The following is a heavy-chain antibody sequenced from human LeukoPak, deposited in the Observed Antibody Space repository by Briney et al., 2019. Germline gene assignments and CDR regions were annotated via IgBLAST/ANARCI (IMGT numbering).Heavy chain of an antibody. V-gene: IGHV1-46*01. CDR3: ARSAEYYYDSSGYYLWFDP. CDR2: INPSGGST. J-gene: IGHJ5*02. CDR1: GYTFTSYY. Sequence: ASVKVSCKASGYTFTSYYMHWARQAPGQGLEWMGIINPSGGSTSYAQKFQGRVTMTRDTSTSTVYMELSSLRSEDTAVYYCARSAEYYYDSSGYYLWFDPWGQGTLVTVSS. D-gene: IGHD3-22*01.